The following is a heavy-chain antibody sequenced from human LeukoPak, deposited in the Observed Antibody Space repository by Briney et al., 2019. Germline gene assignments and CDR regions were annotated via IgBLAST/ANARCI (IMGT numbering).Heavy chain of an antibody. J-gene: IGHJ4*02. CDR1: GGSFSGYY. CDR3: ARSLGISSIDY. D-gene: IGHD1-26*01. V-gene: IGHV4-34*01. Sequence: SETLSLTCAVYGGSFSGYYWSWIRQPPGKGLEWIGEINHSGSTNYNPSLKSRVTISVDTSKNQFSLKLSSVTAADTAVYYCARSLGISSIDYWGQGTLVTVAS. CDR2: INHSGST.